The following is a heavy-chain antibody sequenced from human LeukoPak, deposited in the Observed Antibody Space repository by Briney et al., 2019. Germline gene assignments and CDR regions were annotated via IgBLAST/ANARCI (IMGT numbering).Heavy chain of an antibody. CDR3: AKDQTASDRGVLDY. V-gene: IGHV3-9*01. CDR1: GFTFNNYW. D-gene: IGHD3-10*01. J-gene: IGHJ4*02. Sequence: HPGGSLRLSCAASGFTFNNYWMHWVRQAPGKGLEWVSSISWNSGSVGYADSVKGRFTISRDNAENSLYLQMDSLRAEDTALYYCAKDQTASDRGVLDYWGQGTLVTVSS. CDR2: ISWNSGSV.